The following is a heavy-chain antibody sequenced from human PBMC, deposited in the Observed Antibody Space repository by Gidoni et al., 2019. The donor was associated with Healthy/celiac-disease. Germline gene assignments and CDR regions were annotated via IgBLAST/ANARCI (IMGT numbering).Heavy chain of an antibody. Sequence: QVQLVESGGGVVQPGRSLSLSCAASGFTFSSYAMHWVRQAPGEGLEWVAVISYDGSNKYYADSVKGRFTGSRDNSKNTLDLQMNSLRAEDTAVYYCARDVDDYLDYWGQGTLVTVSS. CDR1: GFTFSSYA. CDR2: ISYDGSNK. V-gene: IGHV3-30-3*01. J-gene: IGHJ4*02. CDR3: ARDVDDYLDY.